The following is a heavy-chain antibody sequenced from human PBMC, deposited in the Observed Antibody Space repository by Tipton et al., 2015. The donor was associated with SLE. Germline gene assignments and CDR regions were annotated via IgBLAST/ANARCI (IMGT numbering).Heavy chain of an antibody. J-gene: IGHJ4*02. CDR2: INHSGST. CDR1: GGSFSGYY. Sequence: TLSLTCAVYGGSFSGYYWSWIRQSPGKGLEWIGEINHSGSTNYNPSLKSRVTISVDTSKNQFSLKLSSVTAADTAVYYCARVGVSSSPLDYWGQGTLVTVSS. V-gene: IGHV4-34*01. D-gene: IGHD6-13*01. CDR3: ARVGVSSSPLDY.